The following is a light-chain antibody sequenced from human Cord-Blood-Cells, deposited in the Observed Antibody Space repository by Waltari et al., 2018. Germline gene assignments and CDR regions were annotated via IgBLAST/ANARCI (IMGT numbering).Light chain of an antibody. CDR2: WAS. J-gene: IGKJ2*01. CDR3: QQYYSTPYT. Sequence: DIVMTQSPDSLAVSLVERAALTCTSSPSVLYSSNNKNYLAWYQQKPGQPPKLLIYWASTREAGVPGRFSGSGSGTDFTLTISSLQAEDVAVYYCQQYYSTPYTFGQGTKLEIK. V-gene: IGKV4-1*01. CDR1: PSVLYSSNNKNY.